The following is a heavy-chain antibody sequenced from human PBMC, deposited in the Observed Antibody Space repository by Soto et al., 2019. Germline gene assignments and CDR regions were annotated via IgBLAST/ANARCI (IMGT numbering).Heavy chain of an antibody. D-gene: IGHD2-15*01. V-gene: IGHV3-30-3*01. CDR1: GFTFSSYA. Sequence: QVQLVESGGGVVQPGRSLRLSCAASGFTFSSYAMHWVRQAPGKGLEWVAVISYDGSNKYYADSVKGRFTISRDNSKNTLYLQMNSLRAEDTAVYCCARVGYCSGGSCHKRNYYYYGMDVWGQGTTVTVSS. J-gene: IGHJ6*02. CDR2: ISYDGSNK. CDR3: ARVGYCSGGSCHKRNYYYYGMDV.